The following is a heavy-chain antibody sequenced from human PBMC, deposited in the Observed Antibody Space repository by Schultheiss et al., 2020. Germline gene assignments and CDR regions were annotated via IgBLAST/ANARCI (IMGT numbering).Heavy chain of an antibody. J-gene: IGHJ3*02. D-gene: IGHD3-22*01. CDR1: GGSIGRYY. Sequence: SETLSLTCTISGGSIGRYYWNWIRQPAGKGLEWMGDIYYSGSTYYNPSLKSRVTISIDTSKNQFSLKLSSVTAADTAVYYCARGGGSYYYDSTDAFDIWGRGKMVTVSS. CDR3: ARGGGSYYYDSTDAFDI. V-gene: IGHV4-59*06. CDR2: IYYSGST.